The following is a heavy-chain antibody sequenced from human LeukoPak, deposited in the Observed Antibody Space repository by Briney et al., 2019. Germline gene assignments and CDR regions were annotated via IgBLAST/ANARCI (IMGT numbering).Heavy chain of an antibody. D-gene: IGHD3-22*01. V-gene: IGHV4-30-4*01. Sequence: KSSETLSLTCTVSGGSISCGDYYWRWIRQPPGKGLKWIGYIFYSGNTYYNPSLKSRVPISVDTSKNRFSLKLSSVTAADTAVYYCAREGYYDSSGYSDYWGQGTLVTVSS. CDR2: IFYSGNT. CDR3: AREGYYDSSGYSDY. CDR1: GGSISCGDYY. J-gene: IGHJ4*02.